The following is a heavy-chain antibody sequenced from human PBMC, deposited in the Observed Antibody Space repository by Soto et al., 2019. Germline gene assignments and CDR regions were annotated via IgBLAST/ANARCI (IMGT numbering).Heavy chain of an antibody. CDR1: GGTFSSYA. J-gene: IGHJ6*02. D-gene: IGHD2-2*01. CDR3: ARYIPGVRYYGMDV. V-gene: IGHV3-23*01. CDR2: IGESGTPT. Sequence: GGSLRLSCAASGGTFSSYAMKWVRQAPGKGLEWVSLIGESGTPTYYADSVKGRFTISRDNSGNTLFLEMYSLRAEDTAVYYCARYIPGVRYYGMDVWGQGTTVTVSS.